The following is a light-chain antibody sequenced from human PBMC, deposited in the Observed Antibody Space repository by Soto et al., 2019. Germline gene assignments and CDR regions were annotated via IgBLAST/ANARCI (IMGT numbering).Light chain of an antibody. Sequence: EIVLTQSPGTLSLSPGERATLSCWSIQSVSNRYLAWYQQKSGQAPRLLISGASSRATGIPDRFSGSGSGTDFTLTISRLEPEDFAVYYCQQYGSSPPITFGQGTRLEIK. J-gene: IGKJ5*01. CDR1: QSVSNRY. CDR2: GAS. V-gene: IGKV3-20*01. CDR3: QQYGSSPPIT.